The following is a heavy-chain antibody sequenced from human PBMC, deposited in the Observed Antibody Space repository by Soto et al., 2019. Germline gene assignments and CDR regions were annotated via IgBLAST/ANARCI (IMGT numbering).Heavy chain of an antibody. Sequence: EMQLVESGGGLVQPGGSLRLTCVASGLSFSDYHMDWVRQAPGKGLEWIGRARNDPSARTAEHAASVRGRFTSSRDDSKNSFYLQMNSLKVEDTAMYYCASSRPGGSFHYWGQGTLVTVSS. D-gene: IGHD3-16*01. CDR3: ASSRPGGSFHY. J-gene: IGHJ4*02. CDR1: GLSFSDYH. CDR2: ARNDPSARTA. V-gene: IGHV3-72*01.